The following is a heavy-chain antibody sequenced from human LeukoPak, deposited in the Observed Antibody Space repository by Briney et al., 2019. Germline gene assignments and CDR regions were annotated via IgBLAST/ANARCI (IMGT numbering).Heavy chain of an antibody. CDR3: ARGRYYGSGSYYKNPRGYYFDY. J-gene: IGHJ4*02. CDR1: GGSISSGGYS. Sequence: ASETLSLTCAVSGGSISSGGYSWSWIRQPSGKGLEWIGYIYHSGSTYYNPSLKSRVAISVDRSKNQFSLKLSSVTAADTAVYYCARGRYYGSGSYYKNPRGYYFDYWGQGTLVTVSS. V-gene: IGHV4-30-2*01. D-gene: IGHD3-10*01. CDR2: IYHSGST.